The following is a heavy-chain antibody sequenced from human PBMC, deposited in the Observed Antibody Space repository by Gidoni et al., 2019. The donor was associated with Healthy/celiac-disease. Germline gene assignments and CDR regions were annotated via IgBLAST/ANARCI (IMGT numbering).Heavy chain of an antibody. Sequence: QVQLQESGPGLVKPSQTLSLTCTVSGGSISSGDYYWSWIRQPPGKGLEWIGYIYDSGSTYYNPSLKSRVTISVDTSKNQFSLKLSSVTAADTAVYYCARSTYYYGSGPNWFDPWGQGTLVTVSS. CDR2: IYDSGST. V-gene: IGHV4-30-4*01. D-gene: IGHD3-10*01. CDR1: GGSISSGDYY. CDR3: ARSTYYYGSGPNWFDP. J-gene: IGHJ5*02.